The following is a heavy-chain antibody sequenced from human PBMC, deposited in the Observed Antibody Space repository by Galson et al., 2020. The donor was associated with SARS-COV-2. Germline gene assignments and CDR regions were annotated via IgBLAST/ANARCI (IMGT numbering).Heavy chain of an antibody. Sequence: PETLSLTCTVPVGSISSSSYYRGWIRQPPGKGQEWIGSIYYSGSTYYNPSLKSRVTISVDTSKNQFSLKLSSVIAADTAVYYCARVDDILTGYYYYGMDVWGQGTTVAVSS. J-gene: IGHJ6*02. CDR2: IYYSGST. D-gene: IGHD3-9*01. CDR3: ARVDDILTGYYYYGMDV. V-gene: IGHV4-39*01. CDR1: VGSISSSSYY.